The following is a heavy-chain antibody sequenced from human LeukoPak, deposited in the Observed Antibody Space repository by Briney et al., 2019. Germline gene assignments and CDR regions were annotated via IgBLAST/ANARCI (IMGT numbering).Heavy chain of an antibody. CDR3: ARDREGDYIWGSYRPDWFDP. V-gene: IGHV3-21*01. D-gene: IGHD3-16*02. Sequence: PGGSLRLSCAASGFTFSSYTMNWVRQAPGKGLEWASSISSSSYIYYADSVKGRFTISRDNAKNSLYLQMNSLRAEDTAVYYCARDREGDYIWGSYRPDWFDPWGQGTLVTVSS. CDR1: GFTFSSYT. J-gene: IGHJ5*02. CDR2: ISSSSYI.